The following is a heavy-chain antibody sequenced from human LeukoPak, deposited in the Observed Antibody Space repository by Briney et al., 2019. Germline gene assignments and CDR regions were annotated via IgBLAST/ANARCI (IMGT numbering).Heavy chain of an antibody. Sequence: GESLKISCNGSGYSFTTYWIGWVRQMPGKGLEWMGIIYPGDSDTTYRPSFQGQLTISADNSITTAYLQWSSLEASDTAMYYCARGLRHPDYFDLWGRGTLVTVSS. CDR3: ARGLRHPDYFDL. CDR1: GYSFTTYW. V-gene: IGHV5-51*01. CDR2: IYPGDSDT. J-gene: IGHJ2*01.